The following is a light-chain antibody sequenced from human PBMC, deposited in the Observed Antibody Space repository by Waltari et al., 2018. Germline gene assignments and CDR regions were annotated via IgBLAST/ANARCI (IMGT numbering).Light chain of an antibody. CDR3: TSYTNTYIPWV. CDR2: DVS. V-gene: IGLV2-14*03. Sequence: QSALTQPASVSGSPGQSTTISCTGTSSDIGAYNYVSWYQHHPGKAPKLIIYDVSKRPSGVSTRFSGSKSGNTASLTISGLQAEDEAAYYCTSYTNTYIPWVFGGGTNLTVL. J-gene: IGLJ3*02. CDR1: SSDIGAYNY.